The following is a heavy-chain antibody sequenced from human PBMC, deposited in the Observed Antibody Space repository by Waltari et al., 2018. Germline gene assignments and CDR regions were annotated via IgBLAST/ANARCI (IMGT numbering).Heavy chain of an antibody. J-gene: IGHJ3*02. CDR2: IYHSGST. CDR3: ARGANIAAAGTMAFDI. Sequence: QVQLQESGPGLVKPSETLSLTCAVSGYSISSGYHCGSVRPPPGKGLEWIGSIYHSGSTYYNPSLKSRVTISVDTSKNQFSLKLSSVTAADTAVYYCARGANIAAAGTMAFDIWGQGTMVTVSS. CDR1: GYSISSGYH. V-gene: IGHV4-38-2*01. D-gene: IGHD6-13*01.